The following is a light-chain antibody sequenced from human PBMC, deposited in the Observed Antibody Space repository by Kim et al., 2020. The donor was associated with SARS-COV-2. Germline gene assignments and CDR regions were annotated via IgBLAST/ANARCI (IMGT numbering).Light chain of an antibody. CDR1: QPVTSY. V-gene: IGKV3-11*01. CDR3: QQRNYWPYT. J-gene: IGKJ2*01. CDR2: DTS. Sequence: EFVLTQSPATLSVSPGERATLSCRASQPVTSYLAWYQQKPGQAPRLLIYDTSKRATGIPARFSGSGSGTDFTLTISSLEPDDFAVYYCQQRNYWPYTLGQGTKLEIK.